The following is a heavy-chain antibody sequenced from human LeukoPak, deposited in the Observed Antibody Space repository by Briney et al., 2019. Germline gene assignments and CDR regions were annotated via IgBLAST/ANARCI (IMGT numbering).Heavy chain of an antibody. CDR1: GGSISSYY. D-gene: IGHD2-15*01. J-gene: IGHJ5*02. CDR2: IYYSGST. V-gene: IGHV4-59*12. Sequence: SETLSLTCTVSGGSISSYYWSWLRQPPGKGLEWIGYIYYSGSTNYNPSLKSRVTISVDTSKSQFSLKLSSVTAADTAVYYCARGGLVVVAATANWFDPWGQGTLVTVSS. CDR3: ARGGLVVVAATANWFDP.